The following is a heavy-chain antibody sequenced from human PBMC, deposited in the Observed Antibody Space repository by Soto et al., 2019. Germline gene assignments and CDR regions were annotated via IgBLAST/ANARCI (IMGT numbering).Heavy chain of an antibody. CDR2: VYDTWST. CDR1: SGPSKSHN. J-gene: IGHJ6*01. CDR3: VRQGIGFLHGLVDV. V-gene: IGHV4-59*08. Sequence: QVQVQQSGPGLVKPSETLSLTCTVSSGPSKSHNWGWIRQPPGRGLEWIAYVYDTWSTSYNPPLKGRVTVSADTSTNRISLTLRFVTAADTAVYYCVRQGIGFLHGLVDVWGQGTTVIVSS. D-gene: IGHD3-10*01.